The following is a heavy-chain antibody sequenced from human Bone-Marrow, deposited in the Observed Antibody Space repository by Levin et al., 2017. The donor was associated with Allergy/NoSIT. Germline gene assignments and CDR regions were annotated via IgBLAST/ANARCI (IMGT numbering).Heavy chain of an antibody. CDR3: ARVLQYSYYYTDV. J-gene: IGHJ6*03. Sequence: SETMSLTCTVSGVSITSGSYYWSWIRQPAGKGLEWIGHSYSSGNITYNPSLKSRVTISLDTSKNQFSLKLRSVTAADTAVYYCARVLQYSYYYTDVWGKGTMVTVSS. CDR2: SYSSGNI. CDR1: GVSITSGSYY. D-gene: IGHD2-21*01. V-gene: IGHV4-61*09.